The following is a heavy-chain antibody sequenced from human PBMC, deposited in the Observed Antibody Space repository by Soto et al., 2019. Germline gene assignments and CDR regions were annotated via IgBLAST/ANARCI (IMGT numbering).Heavy chain of an antibody. CDR2: ISDSGGST. D-gene: IGHD1-26*01. V-gene: IGHV3-23*01. Sequence: GGSLRLSCAASGFTFSIYAMSWVRQAPGKGLGWVSAISDSGGSTYYADSVKGRFTISRDNSKNTVYLQMNSLRAEDTAVYYCAKDLSGNYAIDAFDIWGQGTMVTVSS. J-gene: IGHJ3*02. CDR1: GFTFSIYA. CDR3: AKDLSGNYAIDAFDI.